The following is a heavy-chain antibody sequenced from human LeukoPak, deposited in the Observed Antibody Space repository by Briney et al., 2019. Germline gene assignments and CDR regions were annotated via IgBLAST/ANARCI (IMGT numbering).Heavy chain of an antibody. D-gene: IGHD3-22*01. CDR2: ISAYNGNT. CDR1: GYTFTSYG. CDR3: ARQNYDSSGPNWFDP. Sequence: ASVKVSCKASGYTFTSYGISWVRQAPGQGLEWMGWISAYNGNTNYAQKLQGRVTMTTDTSMSTAYMELRSLRSDDTAVYYCARQNYDSSGPNWFDPWGQGTLVTVSS. J-gene: IGHJ5*02. V-gene: IGHV1-18*01.